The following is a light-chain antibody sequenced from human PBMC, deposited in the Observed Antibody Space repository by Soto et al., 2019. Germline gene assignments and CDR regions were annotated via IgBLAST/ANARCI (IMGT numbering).Light chain of an antibody. CDR3: GTWDSSLSAYV. CDR1: SSNIGNNY. J-gene: IGLJ1*01. Sequence: QSVLPHPTSVSSAPGHMVTISCSGSSSNIGNNYVSWYQQLPGTAPKLLIYDNNKRPSGIPDRFSGSKSGTSATLGITGLQTGDEADYYCGTWDSSLSAYVFGTGTKVTVL. CDR2: DNN. V-gene: IGLV1-51*01.